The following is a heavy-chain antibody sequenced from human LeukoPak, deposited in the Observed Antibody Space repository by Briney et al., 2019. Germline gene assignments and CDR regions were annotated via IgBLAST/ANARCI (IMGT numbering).Heavy chain of an antibody. CDR1: GFTFSSYG. V-gene: IGHV3-33*01. J-gene: IGHJ3*02. CDR2: IWYDGSNK. CDR3: ARGGDDYGDYFTKIGPNAFDI. D-gene: IGHD4-17*01. Sequence: PGGSLRLSCAASGFTFSSYGMHWVRQAPGKGLEWVAVIWYDGSNKYSADSVKGRFTISRDNSKNTLYLQMNSLRAEDTAVYYFARGGDDYGDYFTKIGPNAFDIWGQGTMVTVSS.